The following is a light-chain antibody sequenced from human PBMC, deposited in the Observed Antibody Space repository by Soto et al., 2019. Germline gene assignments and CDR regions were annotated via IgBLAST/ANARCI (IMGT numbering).Light chain of an antibody. Sequence: ESVLTRSPGAQSLSPGERATLSCMASQSVSNNYLAWYQQKPGQAPRLLIYGASNRATGIPDRFSGSGSGTDFTLTISRLEPEDFAVYYCQQYGSSGTFGQGTKVDIK. V-gene: IGKV3-20*01. J-gene: IGKJ1*01. CDR3: QQYGSSGT. CDR1: QSVSNNY. CDR2: GAS.